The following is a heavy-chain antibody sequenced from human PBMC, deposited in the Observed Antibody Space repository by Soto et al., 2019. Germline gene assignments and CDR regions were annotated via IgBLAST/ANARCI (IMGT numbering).Heavy chain of an antibody. V-gene: IGHV1-18*01. CDR1: GYTFTSYG. Sequence: ASVKVSCKASGYTFTSYGISWVRQAPGQGLEWMGWISAYNGNTNYAQKLQGRVTMTTDTSTSTAYMELRSLRSDDTAVYYCARGCSGGSCYFPIYYYYGMDVGGLGTTVTVSS. CDR3: ARGCSGGSCYFPIYYYYGMDV. D-gene: IGHD2-15*01. CDR2: ISAYNGNT. J-gene: IGHJ6*02.